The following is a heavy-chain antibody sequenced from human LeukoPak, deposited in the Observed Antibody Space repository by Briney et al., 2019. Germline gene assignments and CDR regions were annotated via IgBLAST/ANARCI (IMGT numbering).Heavy chain of an antibody. CDR3: ARDHYDFWSGYSNYNWFDP. V-gene: IGHV3-7*01. CDR1: GFTFSSYW. J-gene: IGHJ5*02. Sequence: GGSLRLSCAASGFTFSSYWMSWVRQAPGKGLEWVANIKQDGSEKYYVDSVKGRFTISRDNAKNSLYLQMNSLRAEDTAVYYCARDHYDFWSGYSNYNWFDPWGQGTLVTVSS. CDR2: IKQDGSEK. D-gene: IGHD3-3*01.